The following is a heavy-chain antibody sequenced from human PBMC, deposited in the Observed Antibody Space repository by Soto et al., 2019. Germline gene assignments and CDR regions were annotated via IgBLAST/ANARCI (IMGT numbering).Heavy chain of an antibody. CDR3: AKLEGSSPYYYGGLACEI. J-gene: IGHJ3*02. V-gene: IGHV3-30*18. Sequence: QVQLVESGGGVVQPGRSLRLSCAASGFTFSSYGMHWVRQAPGKGLEWVAVISYDGSNKYYADSVKGPFTISRDNSKHTLYLQMISLRAEDTAVYYCAKLEGSSPYYYGGLACEIWGQGTMVTVSS. CDR1: GFTFSSYG. D-gene: IGHD3-22*01. CDR2: ISYDGSNK.